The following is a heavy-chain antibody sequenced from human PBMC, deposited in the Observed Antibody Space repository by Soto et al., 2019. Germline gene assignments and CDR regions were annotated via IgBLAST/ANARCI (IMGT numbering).Heavy chain of an antibody. CDR2: IIPILGIA. CDR3: ARGGDTAMATILY. V-gene: IGHV1-69*02. D-gene: IGHD5-18*01. CDR1: GGTFSSYT. Sequence: GASVNVSCKASGGTFSSYTLSWVRQAPGQGLEWMGRIIPILGIANYAQKFQGRVTITADKSTSTAYMELSSLRSEDTAVYYCARGGDTAMATILYWGQGTLVTVSS. J-gene: IGHJ4*02.